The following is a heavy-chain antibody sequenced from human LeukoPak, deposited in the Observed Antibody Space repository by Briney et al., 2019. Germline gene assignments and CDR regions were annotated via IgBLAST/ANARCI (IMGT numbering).Heavy chain of an antibody. CDR2: ISGSGGST. Sequence: GGSLRLSCAASGFTVSGLCMSWVRQAPGKGLEWVSAISGSGGSTYYADSVKGRFTISRDNSKNTLYLQMNSLRAEDTAVYYCAKVRPPPEDYWGQGTLVTVSS. V-gene: IGHV3-23*01. CDR1: GFTVSGLC. J-gene: IGHJ4*02. CDR3: AKVRPPPEDY.